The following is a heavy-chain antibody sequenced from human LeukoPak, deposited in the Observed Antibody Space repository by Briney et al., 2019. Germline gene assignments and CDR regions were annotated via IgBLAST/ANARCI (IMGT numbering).Heavy chain of an antibody. V-gene: IGHV3-30*18. CDR2: ISYDGSNK. CDR1: GFTFSSYG. CDR3: AKDSPMDY. Sequence: PGRPLRLSCAASGFTFSSYGMHWVRQAPGKGLEWVAVISYDGSNKYYADSVKGRFTISRDNSKNTLYLQMNSLRAEDTAVYYCAKDSPMDYWGQGTLVTVSS. J-gene: IGHJ4*02.